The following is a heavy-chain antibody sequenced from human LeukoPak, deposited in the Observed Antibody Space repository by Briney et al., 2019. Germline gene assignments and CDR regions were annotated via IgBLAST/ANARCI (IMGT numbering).Heavy chain of an antibody. CDR1: EFNLSDFG. J-gene: IGHJ4*02. CDR3: AKDWARFDC. CDR2: ISNDGSNK. D-gene: IGHD6-6*01. Sequence: GGSLRLSCAASEFNLSDFGMHWVRQAPGKGLEWLAVISNDGSNKYYADSVKGRFTISRDSSKNTLYLQMNSLRGEDTAVYYCAKDWARFDCWGQGTLVTVSS. V-gene: IGHV3-30*18.